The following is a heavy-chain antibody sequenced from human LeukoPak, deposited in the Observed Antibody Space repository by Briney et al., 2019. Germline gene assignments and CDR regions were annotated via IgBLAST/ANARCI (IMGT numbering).Heavy chain of an antibody. J-gene: IGHJ6*03. Sequence: GGSLTLSCAASGFTVSSNYMSWVCQAPGKGLEWVSVIYSGGSTYYADSVKGRFTISRDNSKNTLYLQMNSLRAEDTAVYYCARGARYSSGTYYYYMDVWGKGTTVTVSS. D-gene: IGHD6-19*01. CDR2: IYSGGST. CDR3: ARGARYSSGTYYYYMDV. V-gene: IGHV3-53*01. CDR1: GFTVSSNY.